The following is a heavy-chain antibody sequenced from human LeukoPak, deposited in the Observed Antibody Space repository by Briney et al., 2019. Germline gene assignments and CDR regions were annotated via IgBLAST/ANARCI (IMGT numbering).Heavy chain of an antibody. D-gene: IGHD6-19*01. CDR1: GFTFSDYY. J-gene: IGHJ5*02. CDR2: ISSSGSTI. V-gene: IGHV3-11*04. CDR3: ARDGYSSPRFDP. Sequence: GRPLRLSCAASGFTFSDYYMSWIRQAPGKGLEWVSYISSSGSTIYYADSVKGRFTISRDNAKNSLYLQMNSLRAEDTAVYYCARDGYSSPRFDPWGQGTLVTVSS.